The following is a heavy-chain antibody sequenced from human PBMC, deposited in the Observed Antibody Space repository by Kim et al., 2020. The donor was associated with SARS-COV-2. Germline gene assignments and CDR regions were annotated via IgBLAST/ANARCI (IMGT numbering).Heavy chain of an antibody. V-gene: IGHV3-23*01. Sequence: ARLTISRDNSKNTLYLQMNSLRAEDTAVYYCAKSFPTYYYDSSGYYSFDYWGQGTLVTVSS. CDR3: AKSFPTYYYDSSGYYSFDY. J-gene: IGHJ4*02. D-gene: IGHD3-22*01.